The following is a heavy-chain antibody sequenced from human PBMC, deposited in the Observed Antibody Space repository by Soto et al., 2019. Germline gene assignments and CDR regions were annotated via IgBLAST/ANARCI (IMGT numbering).Heavy chain of an antibody. CDR1: GGTISTCD. CDR2: IYYSGGG. CDR3: PRLGVTSVGRGDYDY. J-gene: IGHJ4*02. V-gene: IGHV4-59*08. Sequence: SEALSLPSTGSGGTISTCDWILSRLLLGKGKEWIGYIYYSGGGNYNPSLTSRVALPVDTPKNQFSLKLSSVTAAETAVYYCPRLGVTSVGRGDYDYWGQGTLVTVS. D-gene: IGHD4-17*01.